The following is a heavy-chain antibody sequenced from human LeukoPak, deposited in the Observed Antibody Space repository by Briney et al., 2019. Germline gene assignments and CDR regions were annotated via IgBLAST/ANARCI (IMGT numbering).Heavy chain of an antibody. D-gene: IGHD6-13*01. CDR1: GFTFSSYG. CDR3: ARDFQEQQLVFYFDY. Sequence: PGRSLRLSCAASGFTFSSYGMHWVRQAPGKGLEWVAVIWYDGSNKYYADSVKGRFTISRDNSKNTLYLQMNSLRAEDTAVYYCARDFQEQQLVFYFDYWGQGTMVTVSS. J-gene: IGHJ4*03. CDR2: IWYDGSNK. V-gene: IGHV3-33*01.